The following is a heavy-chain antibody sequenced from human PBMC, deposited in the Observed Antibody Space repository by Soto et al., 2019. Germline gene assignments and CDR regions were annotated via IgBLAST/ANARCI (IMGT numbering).Heavy chain of an antibody. J-gene: IGHJ4*02. D-gene: IGHD1-26*01. CDR1: GGSISRGGYC. V-gene: IGHV4-31*03. CDR3: ARGRVGATTDYFDY. Sequence: KASETLSLTCSVSGGSISRGGYCWSWIRQHPGRGLEWIGYIYYSGNTYYNPSLKSRVTISVDTSKNQFSLKLSAVTAADTAVYYCARGRVGATTDYFDYWGQGTLVTVSS. CDR2: IYYSGNT.